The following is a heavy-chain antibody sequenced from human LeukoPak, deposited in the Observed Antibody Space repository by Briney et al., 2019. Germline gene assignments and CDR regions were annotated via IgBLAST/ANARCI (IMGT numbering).Heavy chain of an antibody. CDR3: TRGPGSTLYSDY. J-gene: IGHJ4*02. V-gene: IGHV3-66*02. Sequence: GGSLRLSCAASGFTVSSNYMNWVRQAPGKGLGWVSIIYSGGDTYYADSVKGRFTISRDNSKSTLYLQMNSLRPEDTAVYYCTRGPGSTLYSDYWGQGTLVTVSS. CDR2: IYSGGDT. CDR1: GFTVSSNY. D-gene: IGHD6-13*01.